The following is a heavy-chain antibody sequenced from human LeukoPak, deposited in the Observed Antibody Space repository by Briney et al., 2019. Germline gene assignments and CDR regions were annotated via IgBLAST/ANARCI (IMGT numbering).Heavy chain of an antibody. CDR2: ISATGAST. V-gene: IGHV3-23*01. D-gene: IGHD6-19*01. CDR3: ARRTTGWSGRGHFDY. Sequence: GGSLRLSCATSGFTFSSYAMSWVRQALGKGLEWVSTISATGASTGSADSVKGRFTISRDRSRDTLYLQMNSLRADDTAVYYCARRTTGWSGRGHFDYWGQGTLVTVSS. CDR1: GFTFSSYA. J-gene: IGHJ4*02.